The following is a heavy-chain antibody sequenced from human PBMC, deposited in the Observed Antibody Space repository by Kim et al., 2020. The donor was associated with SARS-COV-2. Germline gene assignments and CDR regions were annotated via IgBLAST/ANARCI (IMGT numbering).Heavy chain of an antibody. Sequence: GESLKISCKGSGYSFTSYWIGWVRQMPGKGLEWMGIIYPGDSDTRYSPSFQGQVTISADKSISTAYLQWSSLKASDTAMYYCARHGSSYSGYVGGEWDWFDPWGQGTLVTVSS. CDR2: IYPGDSDT. CDR1: GYSFTSYW. CDR3: ARHGSSYSGYVGGEWDWFDP. D-gene: IGHD5-12*01. J-gene: IGHJ5*02. V-gene: IGHV5-51*01.